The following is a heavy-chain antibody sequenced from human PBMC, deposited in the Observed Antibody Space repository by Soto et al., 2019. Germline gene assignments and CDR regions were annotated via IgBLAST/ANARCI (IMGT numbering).Heavy chain of an antibody. D-gene: IGHD1-26*01. CDR1: GFTFSNYA. Sequence: EVQLLESGGGLVQPGGSLRLSCAASGFTFSNYAMSWVRQAPGKGLEWVSAISASGGGTYYADPVKGRFTISRDSSKNTLYLQMNRLRAEDTAVYYCAKDPRVGATAAEYFQYWGQGTLVTVSS. CDR3: AKDPRVGATAAEYFQY. V-gene: IGHV3-23*01. J-gene: IGHJ1*01. CDR2: ISASGGGT.